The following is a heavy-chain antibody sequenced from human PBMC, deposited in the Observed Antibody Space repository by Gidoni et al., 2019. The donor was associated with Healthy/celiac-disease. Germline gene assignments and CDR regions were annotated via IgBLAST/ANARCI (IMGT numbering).Heavy chain of an antibody. CDR2: IKQDGSEK. J-gene: IGHJ1*01. CDR3: AREFPYSSSWGDPIGYFQH. CDR1: GFTFSSYW. Sequence: EVQLVESGGGLVQPGGSLRLSCAASGFTFSSYWMSWVRQAPGKGLEWVANIKQDGSEKYYVDSVKGRFTISRDNAKNSLYLQMNSLRAEDTAVYYCAREFPYSSSWGDPIGYFQHWGQGTLVTVSS. V-gene: IGHV3-7*01. D-gene: IGHD6-13*01.